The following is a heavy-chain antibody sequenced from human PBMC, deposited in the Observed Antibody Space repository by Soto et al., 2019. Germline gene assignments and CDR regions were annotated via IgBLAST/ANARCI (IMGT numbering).Heavy chain of an antibody. Sequence: QITLKESGPTLVKPTQTLPLTCTFSGFSLSTSGVGVGWIRQPPGKALEWLALIYWSDETRYSPSLSSRLTITKDTSKNQVVLTMTNMDPVDTATYYCAHRRGADYKGCFHYWGQGTLVTVSS. CDR1: GFSLSTSGVG. V-gene: IGHV2-5*01. CDR3: AHRRGADYKGCFHY. J-gene: IGHJ4*02. CDR2: IYWSDET. D-gene: IGHD4-4*01.